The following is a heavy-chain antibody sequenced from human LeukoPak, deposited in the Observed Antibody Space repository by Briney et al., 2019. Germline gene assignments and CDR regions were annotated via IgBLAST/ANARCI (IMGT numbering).Heavy chain of an antibody. CDR2: ISAYNGNT. CDR3: ARSGMVRGVIPNVPFDY. V-gene: IGHV1-18*04. CDR1: GYTFISHY. D-gene: IGHD3-10*01. Sequence: GASVKVSCKASGYTFISHYMHWVRQAPGQGLEWMGWISAYNGNTNYAQKLQGRVTMTTDTSTSTAYMELRSLRSDDTAVYYCARSGMVRGVIPNVPFDYWGQGTLVTVSS. J-gene: IGHJ4*02.